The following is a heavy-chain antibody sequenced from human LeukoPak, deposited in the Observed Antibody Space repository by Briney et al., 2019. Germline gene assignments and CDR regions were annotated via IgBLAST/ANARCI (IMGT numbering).Heavy chain of an antibody. CDR2: INPNNGGT. D-gene: IGHD2/OR15-2a*01. J-gene: IGHJ5*02. CDR1: GYTFTGYY. V-gene: IGHV1-2*02. CDR3: ARTDTTAWGNWFDP. Sequence: ASVKVSCKASGYTFTGYYVHWVRQAPGQGLEWLGWINPNNGGTNYAQKFQGRVTITRDTSITTAYMDLSRLRSDDTAVYYCARTDTTAWGNWFDPWGQGTLVTVSS.